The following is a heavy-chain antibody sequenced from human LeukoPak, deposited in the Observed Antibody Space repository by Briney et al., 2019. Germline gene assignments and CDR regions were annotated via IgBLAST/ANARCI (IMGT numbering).Heavy chain of an antibody. V-gene: IGHV3-30*02. Sequence: GGSLRLSCAASGFNFGGYGMHWVRQAPGKGLEWVAFIRYDGSDKYYADFVRGRFTVSRDNSKDTLYLQMNSLRAEDTAVYYCARQTIAAAGTLDYWGQGTLVTVSS. CDR2: IRYDGSDK. CDR3: ARQTIAAAGTLDY. D-gene: IGHD6-13*01. J-gene: IGHJ4*02. CDR1: GFNFGGYG.